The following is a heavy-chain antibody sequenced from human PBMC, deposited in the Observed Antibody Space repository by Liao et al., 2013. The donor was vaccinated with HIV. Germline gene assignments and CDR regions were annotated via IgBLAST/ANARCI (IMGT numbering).Heavy chain of an antibody. V-gene: IGHV4-61*02. D-gene: IGHD7-27*01. CDR2: IYISGST. J-gene: IGHJ6*03. Sequence: QVQLQESGPGLVRPSQTLSLSCTASGGSINSGDYYWSWIRQPAGKGLEWIGRIYISGSTNYNPSLKSRVTISVDTSKNQFSLKLSSVTAADTAVYYCARDPGAYYMDVWGKGTTVTVSS. CDR3: ARDPGAYYMDV. CDR1: GGSINSGDYY.